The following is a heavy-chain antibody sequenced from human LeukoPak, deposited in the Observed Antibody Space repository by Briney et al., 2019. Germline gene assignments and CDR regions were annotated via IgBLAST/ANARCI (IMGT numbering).Heavy chain of an antibody. CDR3: AKDKGGGSGSYRRSYYCMDV. Sequence: GGSLRLSCAASGFTFDDYTMHWVRQAPGKGLEWVSLISWDGGSTYYADSVKGRFTISRDNSKNSLYLQMNSLRTEDTALYYCAKDKGGGSGSYRRSYYCMDVWGKGTTVTISS. D-gene: IGHD3-10*01. CDR1: GFTFDDYT. V-gene: IGHV3-43*01. J-gene: IGHJ6*03. CDR2: ISWDGGST.